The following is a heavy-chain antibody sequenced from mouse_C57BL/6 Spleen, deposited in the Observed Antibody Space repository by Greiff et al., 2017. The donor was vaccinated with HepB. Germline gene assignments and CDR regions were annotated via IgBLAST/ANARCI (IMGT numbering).Heavy chain of an antibody. CDR2: ISSGGDYI. V-gene: IGHV5-9-1*02. Sequence: EVMLVESGEGLVKPGGSLKLSCAASGFTFSSYAMSWVRQTPEKRLEWVAYISSGGDYIYYADTVKGRFTISRDNARNTLYLQMSSLKSEDTAMYYCTRGESSGYDYAMDYWGQGTSVTVSS. CDR1: GFTFSSYA. J-gene: IGHJ4*01. D-gene: IGHD3-2*02. CDR3: TRGESSGYDYAMDY.